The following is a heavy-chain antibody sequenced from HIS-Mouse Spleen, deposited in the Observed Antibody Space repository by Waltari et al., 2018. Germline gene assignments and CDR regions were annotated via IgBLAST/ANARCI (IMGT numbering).Heavy chain of an antibody. D-gene: IGHD1-26*01. CDR1: GGSISSSSYY. J-gene: IGHJ1*01. Sequence: QLQLQESGPGLVKPSETLSLTCTVSGGSISSSSYYWGWIRQPPGKGLEWIGSIYYSGGTYSNPSLKSRVTISVDTSKNQFSLKLSSVTAADTAVYYCARGAPIVGATTFAEYFQHWGQGTLVTVSS. CDR3: ARGAPIVGATTFAEYFQH. V-gene: IGHV4-39*07. CDR2: IYYSGGT.